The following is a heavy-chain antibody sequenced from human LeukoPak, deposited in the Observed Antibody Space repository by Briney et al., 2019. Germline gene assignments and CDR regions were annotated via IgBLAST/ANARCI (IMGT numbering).Heavy chain of an antibody. V-gene: IGHV3-9*01. CDR2: ISWNSGSI. J-gene: IGHJ2*01. D-gene: IGHD2-21*02. Sequence: GGSLRLSCAASGFTLDDYAMHWVRQAPGKGLEWVLGISWNSGSIGYADSVKGRFTISRDNAKNSLYLQMNSLRAEDTALYYCAKGSGHIVVVTAYLYFDLWGRGTLVTVSS. CDR3: AKGSGHIVVVTAYLYFDL. CDR1: GFTLDDYA.